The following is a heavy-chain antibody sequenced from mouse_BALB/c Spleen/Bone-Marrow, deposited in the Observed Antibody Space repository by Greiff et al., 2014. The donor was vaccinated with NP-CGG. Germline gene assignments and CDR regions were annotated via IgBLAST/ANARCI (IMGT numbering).Heavy chain of an antibody. CDR3: TSEGAY. V-gene: IGHV1S81*02. J-gene: IGHJ3*01. CDR1: GYTFTSYY. Sequence: QVQLKESGAELVKPGASVKLSCKASGYTFTSYYMYWVKQRPGQGLEWIGEINHSNGYTNFNEKFKSKATLTVDKSSSTAYMQLSSLTSEDSAVYYCTSEGAYWGQGTLVTVSA. CDR2: INHSNGYT.